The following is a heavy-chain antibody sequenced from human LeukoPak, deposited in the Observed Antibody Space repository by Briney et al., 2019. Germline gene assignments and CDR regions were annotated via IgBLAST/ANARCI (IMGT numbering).Heavy chain of an antibody. Sequence: ASVKDSSMASRYTFTVYYMHGVRQAPGRGLEWMGCINPNNGGTNYAQKFQGRVTMTRDTSISTAYMELTRLRSDDTPVYYCARDLGITMVRGVIYPQYYFDYWGQGTLVTVSS. D-gene: IGHD3-10*01. V-gene: IGHV1-2*02. J-gene: IGHJ4*02. CDR2: INPNNGGT. CDR3: ARDLGITMVRGVIYPQYYFDY. CDR1: RYTFTVYY.